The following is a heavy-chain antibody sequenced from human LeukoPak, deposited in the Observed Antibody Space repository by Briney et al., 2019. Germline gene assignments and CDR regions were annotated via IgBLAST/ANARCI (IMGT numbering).Heavy chain of an antibody. V-gene: IGHV3-15*01. CDR3: TTDVWDPSYYYYGMDV. CDR1: GFTFSSYA. D-gene: IGHD2-8*01. CDR2: IKSKTDGGTT. J-gene: IGHJ6*02. Sequence: GGSLRLSCAASGFTFSSYAMSWVRQAPGKGLEWVGRIKSKTDGGTTDYAAPVKGRFTISRDDSKNTLYLQMNSLKTEDTAVYYCTTDVWDPSYYYYGMDVWGQGTTVTVSS.